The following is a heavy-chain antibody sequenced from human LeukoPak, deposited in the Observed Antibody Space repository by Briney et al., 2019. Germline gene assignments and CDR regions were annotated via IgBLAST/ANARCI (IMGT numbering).Heavy chain of an antibody. D-gene: IGHD6-19*01. CDR1: GGSISSTRNY. CDR3: AMAVTGPYNWFDP. J-gene: IGHJ5*02. Sequence: KPSETLSLTCTVSGGSISSTRNYWGWIRQPPGKGLEWIGSIYYSGSTYYNPSLKSRVTISTDAPKNQFSLKLSSVIAADTAVYYCAMAVTGPYNWFDPWGQGTLVTVSS. V-gene: IGHV4-39*01. CDR2: IYYSGST.